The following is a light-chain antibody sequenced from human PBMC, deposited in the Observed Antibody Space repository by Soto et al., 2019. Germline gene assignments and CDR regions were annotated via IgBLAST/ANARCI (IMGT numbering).Light chain of an antibody. CDR2: GAS. CDR1: QSVTSSY. CDR3: QQYGSSPLT. Sequence: EIVLTQSPGTLSLSPGERATLSCRASQSVTSSYLAWYQQKPGQAPRLLIYGASRRATGIPDRFSGSGSGKEFNLTISRLKPEDFDVYSCQQYGSSPLTFGGGTKVEIK. V-gene: IGKV3-20*01. J-gene: IGKJ4*01.